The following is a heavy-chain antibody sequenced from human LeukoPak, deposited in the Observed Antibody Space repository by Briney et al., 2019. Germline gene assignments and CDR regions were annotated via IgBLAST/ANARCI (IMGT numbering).Heavy chain of an antibody. Sequence: GASVKVSCKASGYSFTDYYMHWVRQAPGQGLEWMGWINPNSGGTNSAQKFQGRVTMTRDTSITTVCMEVSWLTSDDTAIYYCARADRLHGGPYLIGPWGQGTLVTVSS. V-gene: IGHV1-2*02. CDR2: INPNSGGT. CDR3: ARADRLHGGPYLIGP. D-gene: IGHD2-21*01. CDR1: GYSFTDYY. J-gene: IGHJ5*02.